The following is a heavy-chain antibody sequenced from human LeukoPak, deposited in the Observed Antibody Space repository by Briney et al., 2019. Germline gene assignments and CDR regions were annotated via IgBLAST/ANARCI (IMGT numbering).Heavy chain of an antibody. CDR1: GGSFSGYY. CDR3: ARDWVPATAIHLNWFDP. V-gene: IGHV4-34*01. D-gene: IGHD2-21*02. CDR2: INHSGST. J-gene: IGHJ5*02. Sequence: PSETLSLTCAVYGGSFSGYYWSWIRQPPGKGLGWIGEINHSGSTNYNPSLKSRVTISVDTSKNQFSLKLSSVTAADTAVYYCARDWVPATAIHLNWFDPWGQGTLVTVSS.